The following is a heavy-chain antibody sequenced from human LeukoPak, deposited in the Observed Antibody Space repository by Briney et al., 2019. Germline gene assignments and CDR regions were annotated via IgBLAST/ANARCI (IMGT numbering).Heavy chain of an antibody. Sequence: GGSLRLSCAASGFTVSSYGMHWVRQAPGKGLEWVAVIWYDGSNKYYADSVKGRFTISRDNSKNTLYLQMNSLRAEDTAVYYCARDSGSYRYYFYGMDVWGQGTTVTVSS. J-gene: IGHJ6*02. CDR1: GFTVSSYG. V-gene: IGHV3-33*01. CDR3: ARDSGSYRYYFYGMDV. D-gene: IGHD1-26*01. CDR2: IWYDGSNK.